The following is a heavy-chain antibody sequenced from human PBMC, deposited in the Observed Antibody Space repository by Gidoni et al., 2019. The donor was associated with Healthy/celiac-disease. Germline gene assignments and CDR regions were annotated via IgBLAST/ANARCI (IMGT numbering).Heavy chain of an antibody. D-gene: IGHD3-10*01. J-gene: IGHJ4*02. CDR3: ARGPYYYGSGRPQRGFDY. CDR2: INHSGST. V-gene: IGHV4-34*01. CDR1: GGSFSGYS. Sequence: QVQLQQWGAGLLKPSETLSLTCAVYGGSFSGYSWSWIRQPPGKGLEWIGEINHSGSTNYNPSLKSRVTISVDTSKNQFSLKLSSVTAADTAVYYCARGPYYYGSGRPQRGFDYWGQGTLVTVSS.